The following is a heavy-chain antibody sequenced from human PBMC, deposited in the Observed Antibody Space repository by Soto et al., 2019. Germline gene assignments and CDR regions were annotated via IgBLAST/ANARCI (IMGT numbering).Heavy chain of an antibody. CDR3: AKDVDPRMIWFGES. D-gene: IGHD3-10*01. V-gene: IGHV3-23*01. J-gene: IGHJ4*02. CDR1: GFTFSSYA. CDR2: ISGSGGST. Sequence: GGSLRLSCAASGFTFSSYAMSWVRQAPGKGLEWVSAISGSGGSTYYADSVKGRFTISRDNSKNTLYLQMNSLRAEDTAVYYCAKDVDPRMIWFGESWGQGTLVTVSS.